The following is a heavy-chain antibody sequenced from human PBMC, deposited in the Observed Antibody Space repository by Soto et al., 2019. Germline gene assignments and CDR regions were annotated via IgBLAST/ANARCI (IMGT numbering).Heavy chain of an antibody. CDR2: VYRTGRT. Sequence: ETVSLTCTVFGGSISSYYWSWIRQPPGKGLEWIGYVYRTGRTSYSHALKSRVSISMDTSKNPLSLNLDSVTAADTAAYYRASELAYFDPCGQWALVTVS. J-gene: IGHJ4*02. CDR1: GGSISSYY. CDR3: ASELAYFDP. V-gene: IGHV4-59*01.